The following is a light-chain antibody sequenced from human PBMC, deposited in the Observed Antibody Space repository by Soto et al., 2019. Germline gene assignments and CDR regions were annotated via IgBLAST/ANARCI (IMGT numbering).Light chain of an antibody. V-gene: IGKV1-27*01. CDR2: GAT. J-gene: IGKJ3*01. Sequence: DIQMTQSPSSLSASVGDRVTITCRASQDINNYLAWYQQRPGKVPQLLIYGATTLQPGVPSRFSGGGSGTDFTLTISSLQPEDVATYYCQYCQSAVFTFGPGTKVDI. CDR1: QDINNY. CDR3: QYCQSAVFT.